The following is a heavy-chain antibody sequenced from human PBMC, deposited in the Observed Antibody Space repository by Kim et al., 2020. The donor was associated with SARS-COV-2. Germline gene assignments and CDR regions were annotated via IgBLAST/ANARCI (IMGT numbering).Heavy chain of an antibody. D-gene: IGHD6-13*01. Sequence: SVKVSCKASGGTFSSYAISWVRQAPGQGLEWMGGIIPIFGTANYAQKFQGRVTITADESTSTAYMELSSLRSEDTAVYYCARVPRQQLPIRYYYYGMDVWGQGTTVTVSS. CDR1: GGTFSSYA. J-gene: IGHJ6*02. CDR2: IIPIFGTA. CDR3: ARVPRQQLPIRYYYYGMDV. V-gene: IGHV1-69*13.